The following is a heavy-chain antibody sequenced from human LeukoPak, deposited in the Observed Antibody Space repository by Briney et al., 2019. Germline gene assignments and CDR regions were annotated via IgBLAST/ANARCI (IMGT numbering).Heavy chain of an antibody. CDR3: ARVAGGRVATIILGGFDY. D-gene: IGHD5-12*01. V-gene: IGHV4-4*02. J-gene: IGHJ4*02. CDR2: IYHSGST. Sequence: PSGTLSLTCAVSGGSISSSNWWSWVRQPPGKGLEWIGEIYHSGSTNYNPSLKSRVTISVDKSKNQFSQKLSSVTAADTAVYYCARVAGGRVATIILGGFDYWGQGTLVTVSS. CDR1: GGSISSSNW.